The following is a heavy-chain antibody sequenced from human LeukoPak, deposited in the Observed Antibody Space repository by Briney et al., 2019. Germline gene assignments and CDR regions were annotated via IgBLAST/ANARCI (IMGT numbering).Heavy chain of an antibody. CDR1: GGSFSGYY. CDR3: ARAYSYGYKYYYYGMDV. D-gene: IGHD5-18*01. Sequence: SETLSLTCAVYGGSFSGYYWSWIRQPPGKGLEWIGYIYYSGSTNYNPSLKSRVTISVDTSKNQFSLKLSSVTAADTAVYYCARAYSYGYKYYYYGMDVWGQGTTVTVSS. CDR2: IYYSGST. V-gene: IGHV4-59*08. J-gene: IGHJ6*02.